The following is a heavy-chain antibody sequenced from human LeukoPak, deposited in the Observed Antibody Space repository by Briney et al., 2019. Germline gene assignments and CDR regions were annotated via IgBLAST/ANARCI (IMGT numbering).Heavy chain of an antibody. V-gene: IGHV4-59*08. Sequence: PSETLSLTCTASGGSIRSSYWSWIRQTPGKRLHWIGYIHHSGESNSNPSLKSRVTISVDTSKNQFSLKLSSVTATDTAMYYCARRGPNSGYSRGWNFDLWGRGILVTVSS. J-gene: IGHJ2*01. CDR3: ARRGPNSGYSRGWNFDL. D-gene: IGHD5-12*01. CDR2: IHHSGES. CDR1: GGSIRSSY.